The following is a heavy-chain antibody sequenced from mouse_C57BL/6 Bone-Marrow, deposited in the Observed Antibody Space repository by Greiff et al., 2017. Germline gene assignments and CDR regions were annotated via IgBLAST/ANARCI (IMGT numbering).Heavy chain of an antibody. CDR2: IDPSDSYT. V-gene: IGHV1-69*01. J-gene: IGHJ1*03. D-gene: IGHD2-3*01. CDR1: GYTFTSYW. CDR3: ARGGYYEDWYFDV. Sequence: QVQLQQPGAELVMPGASVKLSCKASGYTFTSYWMHWVKQRPGQGLEWIGEIDPSDSYTNYNQKFKGKSTLTVDKSSSTAYMQLSSLTSEDSAVYYCARGGYYEDWYFDVWGTGTTVTVSS.